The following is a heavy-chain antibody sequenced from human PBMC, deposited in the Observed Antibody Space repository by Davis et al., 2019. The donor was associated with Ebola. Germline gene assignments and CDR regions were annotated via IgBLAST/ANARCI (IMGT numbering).Heavy chain of an antibody. CDR3: ASRGQSGYDKIVGVRTYYYYYGMDV. Sequence: PSETLSLTCTVSGGSVSSSGYYWGWIRQPPGEGLEWIGTIDYSGNTYYNPSLKSRVTISVDTSKNQFSLKLSSVTAADTAVYYCASRGQSGYDKIVGVRTYYYYYGMDVWGKGTTVTVSS. D-gene: IGHD5-12*01. V-gene: IGHV4-39*01. CDR2: IDYSGNT. CDR1: GGSVSSSGYY. J-gene: IGHJ6*04.